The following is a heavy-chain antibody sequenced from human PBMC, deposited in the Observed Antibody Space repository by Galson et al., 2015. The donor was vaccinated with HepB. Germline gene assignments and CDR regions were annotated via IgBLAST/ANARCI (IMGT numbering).Heavy chain of an antibody. CDR2: IWYDGSNK. CDR1: GFTFSSYG. V-gene: IGHV3-33*01. Sequence: SLRLSCAASGFTFSSYGMHWVRQAPGKGLEWVAVIWYDGSNKYYADSVKGRFTISRDNSKNTLYLQMNSLRAEDTAVYYCARDLQQQLVGGGDAFDIWGQGTMVTVSS. J-gene: IGHJ3*02. D-gene: IGHD6-13*01. CDR3: ARDLQQQLVGGGDAFDI.